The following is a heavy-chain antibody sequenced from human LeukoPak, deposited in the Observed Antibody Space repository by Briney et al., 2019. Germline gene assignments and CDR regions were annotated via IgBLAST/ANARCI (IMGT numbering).Heavy chain of an antibody. Sequence: PGGSLRLSCVASGFTFSGYSMNWVRQAPGKGLEWVSSISSSSSYIYYADSVKGRFTISRDNSKNTLYLQMNSLRAEDTAVYYCAKVIQPVLRYFDWLGGGKIGFAFDIWGQGTMVTVSS. V-gene: IGHV3-21*04. J-gene: IGHJ3*02. D-gene: IGHD3-9*01. CDR1: GFTFSGYS. CDR2: ISSSSSYI. CDR3: AKVIQPVLRYFDWLGGGKIGFAFDI.